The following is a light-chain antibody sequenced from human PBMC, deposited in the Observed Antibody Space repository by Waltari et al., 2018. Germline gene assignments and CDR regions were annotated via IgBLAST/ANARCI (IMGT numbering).Light chain of an antibody. J-gene: IGLJ2*01. CDR2: EVS. Sequence: QSALTQPPSASGSPGQSVTISCTGTSSDVGGYNYVSWYQQHPGKAPKLMICEVSKRPSGVPVRFSGSKSGNTASLTVSGLRAEDEADYYCSSYAGNNNVVFGGGTKLTVL. V-gene: IGLV2-8*01. CDR3: SSYAGNNNVV. CDR1: SSDVGGYNY.